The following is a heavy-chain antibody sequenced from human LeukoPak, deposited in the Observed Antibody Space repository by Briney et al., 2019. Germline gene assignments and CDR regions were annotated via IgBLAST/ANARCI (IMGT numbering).Heavy chain of an antibody. CDR1: GGSISSSSYY. V-gene: IGHV4-61*01. J-gene: IGHJ5*02. Sequence: SETLSLTCTVSGGSISSSSYYWGWIRQPPGKGLEWIGYIYYSGSTNYNPSLKSRVTISVDTSKNQFSLKLSSVTAADTAVYYCAREKTSYYGDLLKWFDPWGQGTLVTVSS. CDR3: AREKTSYYGDLLKWFDP. D-gene: IGHD4-17*01. CDR2: IYYSGST.